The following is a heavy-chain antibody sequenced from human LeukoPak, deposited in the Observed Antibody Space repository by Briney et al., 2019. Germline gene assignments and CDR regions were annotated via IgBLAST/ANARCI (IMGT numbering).Heavy chain of an antibody. Sequence: PGGSLRLSCEASGFTFSAYGMHWVRQAPGKGLEWVSVIYSGGSTYYADSVKGRFTISRDNAKNSLYLQMNSLRAEDTAVYYCARGSQGNWNYAHYYYYMDVWGKGTTVTVSS. J-gene: IGHJ6*03. D-gene: IGHD1-7*01. V-gene: IGHV3-NL1*01. CDR1: GFTFSAYG. CDR2: IYSGGST. CDR3: ARGSQGNWNYAHYYYYMDV.